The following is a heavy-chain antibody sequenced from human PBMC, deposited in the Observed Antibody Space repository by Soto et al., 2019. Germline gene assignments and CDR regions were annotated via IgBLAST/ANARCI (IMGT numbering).Heavy chain of an antibody. CDR1: GFTFTNYW. V-gene: IGHV3-74*01. J-gene: IGHJ6*02. Sequence: HPGGSLRLSCAAAGFTFTNYWMHWVRQAPGKGLVWVSRINGDASNEFYADSVKGRFTISRDNAKNTVYLQLNGLGAEDTAVYYCARGIQYRYGMDVWGQGTTVTVSS. CDR3: ARGIQYRYGMDV. D-gene: IGHD4-4*01. CDR2: INGDASNE.